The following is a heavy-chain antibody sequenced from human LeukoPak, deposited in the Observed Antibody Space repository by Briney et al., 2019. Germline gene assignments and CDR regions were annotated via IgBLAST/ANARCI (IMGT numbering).Heavy chain of an antibody. V-gene: IGHV1-24*01. CDR2: FDPEDGET. Sequence: ASVKVSCKVSGYTLTELSMHWVRQAPGKGLEWMGGFDPEDGETIYAQKFQGRVTMTEDTSTDTAYMELSSLRSEDTAVYYCATGVTMIRGRLTRYYYYYYGMDVWGQGTTVTVSS. D-gene: IGHD3-10*01. CDR1: GYTLTELS. CDR3: ATGVTMIRGRLTRYYYYYYGMDV. J-gene: IGHJ6*02.